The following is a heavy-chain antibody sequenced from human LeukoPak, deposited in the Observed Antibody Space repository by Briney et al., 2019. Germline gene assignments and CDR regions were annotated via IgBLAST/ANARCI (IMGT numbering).Heavy chain of an antibody. CDR3: ARDNGVVHGVYYMDV. V-gene: IGHV3-7*01. D-gene: IGHD3-3*01. CDR2: IKQDGSEK. Sequence: GGSLRLSCAASGFTFSNYWMTWVRQAPGKGLEWVAEIKQDGSEKLYVKSVRGRFTISRDNAKMSLFLQMNSLRAEDTAVYYCARDNGVVHGVYYMDVWGKGTTVTVS. J-gene: IGHJ6*03. CDR1: GFTFSNYW.